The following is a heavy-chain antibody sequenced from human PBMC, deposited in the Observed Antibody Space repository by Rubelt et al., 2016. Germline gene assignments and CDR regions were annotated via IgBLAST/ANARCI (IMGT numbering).Heavy chain of an antibody. J-gene: IGHJ5*02. V-gene: IGHV4-4*02. D-gene: IGHD6-19*01. Sequence: SGSTNYNPSLKSRVTISVDKSKNQFSLKLSSVTAADTAVYYCARLAVAGTEAGVVNPFDPWGQGTLVTVSS. CDR3: ARLAVAGTEAGVVNPFDP. CDR2: SGST.